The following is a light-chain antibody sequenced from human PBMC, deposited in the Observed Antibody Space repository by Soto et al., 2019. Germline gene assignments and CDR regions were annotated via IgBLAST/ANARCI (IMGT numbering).Light chain of an antibody. CDR1: QSLGRTY. CDR3: QQYDSSPRT. Sequence: EVVLTQSPDTLSLSPGEKATLSCRASQSLGRTYLAWYQQKPGQAPRLLIYGASKRATGIPDRFSGSGSATDFTLTISGLEPEDSAVYYCQQYDSSPRTFGPGTKVEIK. V-gene: IGKV3-20*01. CDR2: GAS. J-gene: IGKJ1*01.